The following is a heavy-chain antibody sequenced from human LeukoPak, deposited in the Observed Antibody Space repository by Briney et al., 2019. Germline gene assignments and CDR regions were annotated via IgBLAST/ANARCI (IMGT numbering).Heavy chain of an antibody. V-gene: IGHV3-23*01. CDR1: GFTFSTYG. Sequence: GGTLRLSCAASGFTFSTYGMSWVRQAPGKGLEWVSAITGSGGRTYYADSVKGRFTISRDNSRDRLYLETNSLRAEDTAVYYCARDRMGAIMYFDVWGRGTLVTVSS. J-gene: IGHJ2*01. D-gene: IGHD3-10*01. CDR3: ARDRMGAIMYFDV. CDR2: ITGSGGRT.